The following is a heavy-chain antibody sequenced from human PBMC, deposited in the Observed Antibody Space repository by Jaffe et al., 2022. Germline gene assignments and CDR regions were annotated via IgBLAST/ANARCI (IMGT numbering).Heavy chain of an antibody. CDR3: ATDPRDGYGHFDY. V-gene: IGHV3-74*01. J-gene: IGHJ4*02. Sequence: EVQLVESGGGSVQPGGSLRLSCAASGFTFDNNHMNWVRQVPGKGLFWVSGIFAGDSDRRTSYADFVRGRFTISRDNAKNTVYLEMTSLRAEDTAVYYCATDPRDGYGHFDYWGQGILVTVSS. CDR1: GFTFDNNH. D-gene: IGHD5-12*01. CDR2: IFAGDSDRRT.